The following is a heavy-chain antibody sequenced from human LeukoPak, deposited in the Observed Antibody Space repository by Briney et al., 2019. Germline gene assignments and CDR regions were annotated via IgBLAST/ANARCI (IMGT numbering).Heavy chain of an antibody. CDR3: ATRGYSYGYAGFDY. J-gene: IGHJ4*02. CDR2: ISYDGSNK. CDR1: GFTFSSYA. V-gene: IGHV3-30*04. Sequence: GSLRLSCAASGFTFSSYAMHWVRQAPGKGLEWVAVISYDGSNKYYADSVKGRFTISRDNSKNTLYLQMNSLRAEDTAVYYCATRGYSYGYAGFDYWGQGTLVTVSS. D-gene: IGHD5-18*01.